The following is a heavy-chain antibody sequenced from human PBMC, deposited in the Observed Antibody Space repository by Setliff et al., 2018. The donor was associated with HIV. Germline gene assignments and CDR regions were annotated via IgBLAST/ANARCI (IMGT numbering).Heavy chain of an antibody. D-gene: IGHD2-15*01. CDR2: INPNSSDT. J-gene: IGHJ4*02. V-gene: IGHV1-2*02. CDR1: GYTFTDYY. Sequence: GASVKVSCKASGYTFTDYYIHWVRQAPGQGLEWMGWINPNSSDTNYAQKFQGRVTMTRDTSISTAYMDLSRLRSDDTAVYYCARGAVVTNYFDYWGQGTLVTVSS. CDR3: ARGAVVTNYFDY.